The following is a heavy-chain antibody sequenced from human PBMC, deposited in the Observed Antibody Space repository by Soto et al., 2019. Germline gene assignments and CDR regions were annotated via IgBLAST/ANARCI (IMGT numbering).Heavy chain of an antibody. CDR3: ARGLRGYSGYDSYYYYYMDV. Sequence: ASVKVSCKASGYTFTSYVISWVRQAPGQGLEWMGWMNANSGNTDYAQKFQGRVTMTTNTSMSTAYMELSSLRSEDTAVYYCARGLRGYSGYDSYYYYYMDVWGKGTTVTVSS. J-gene: IGHJ6*03. V-gene: IGHV1-8*02. D-gene: IGHD5-12*01. CDR1: GYTFTSYV. CDR2: MNANSGNT.